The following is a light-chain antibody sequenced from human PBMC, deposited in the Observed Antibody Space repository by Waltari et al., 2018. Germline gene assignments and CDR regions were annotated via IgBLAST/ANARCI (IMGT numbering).Light chain of an antibody. CDR2: DDG. CDR3: QVWDSGSNHYV. CDR1: KIGSKN. J-gene: IGLJ1*01. Sequence: SYALTQPPSVSVAPGQTARITCDGDKIGSKNVHWYQHKPGPAPVLFVYDDGDRHSGVPARFSGCNSGNTAALTISTVDAGDEAEYYCQVWDSGSNHYVFGTVTKVTVL. V-gene: IGLV3-21*02.